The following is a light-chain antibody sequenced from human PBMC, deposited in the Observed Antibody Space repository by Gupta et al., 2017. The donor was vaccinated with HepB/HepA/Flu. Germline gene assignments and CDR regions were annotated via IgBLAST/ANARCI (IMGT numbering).Light chain of an antibody. CDR2: GTT. J-gene: IGLJ2*01. V-gene: IGLV1-44*01. CDR1: SSNMGDNF. Sequence: QSVLTQPPSASGTPGQRVTISCSGSSSNMGDNFINWYQQLPETAPKLLIYGTTQRPSGVPDRFSGSKSGTSASLAISGIQSEDEADYYCAAWDDSLNVPVFGGGTKLTVL. CDR3: AAWDDSLNVPV.